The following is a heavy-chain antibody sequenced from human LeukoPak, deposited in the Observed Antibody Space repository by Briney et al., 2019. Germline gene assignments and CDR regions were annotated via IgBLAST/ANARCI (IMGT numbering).Heavy chain of an antibody. V-gene: IGHV1-69*13. D-gene: IGHD6-19*01. CDR2: IIPIFGTA. Sequence: GASVKVSCKASGGTFSSYAISWVRQAPGQGLEWMGGIIPIFGTANYAQKFQGRVTITADESTSTAYMELSSLRSEDTAVYYCASALGSGWTLLDYWGQGTLVTVSS. J-gene: IGHJ4*02. CDR1: GGTFSSYA. CDR3: ASALGSGWTLLDY.